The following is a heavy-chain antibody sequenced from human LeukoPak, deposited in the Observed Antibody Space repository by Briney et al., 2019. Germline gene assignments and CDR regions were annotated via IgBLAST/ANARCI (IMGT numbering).Heavy chain of an antibody. CDR3: ARATAVAGFNFDY. D-gene: IGHD6-19*01. Sequence: GRSLRLSCAAFGFTFSSYAMHWVRQAPGKGLEWVTVISYDGSNKYYADSVKGRFTISRDNSKNTLYLQMNSLRPEDTAVYYCARATAVAGFNFDYWGQGTLVTVSS. CDR2: ISYDGSNK. J-gene: IGHJ4*02. CDR1: GFTFSSYA. V-gene: IGHV3-30-3*01.